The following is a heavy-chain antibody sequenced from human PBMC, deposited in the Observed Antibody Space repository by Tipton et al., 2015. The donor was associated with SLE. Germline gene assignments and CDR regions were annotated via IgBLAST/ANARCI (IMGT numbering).Heavy chain of an antibody. Sequence: TLSLTCTVSGASISDYYWTRIRQFPGKGLEWIGYIDYSGSTNYNPPLKSRLTISGDTSKNQFSLHLTSVTAADTAIYYCARVGYLGSGKTWDMDVWGKGITVTVSS. CDR2: IDYSGST. CDR1: GASISDYY. D-gene: IGHD3-10*01. J-gene: IGHJ6*03. V-gene: IGHV4-59*01. CDR3: ARVGYLGSGKTWDMDV.